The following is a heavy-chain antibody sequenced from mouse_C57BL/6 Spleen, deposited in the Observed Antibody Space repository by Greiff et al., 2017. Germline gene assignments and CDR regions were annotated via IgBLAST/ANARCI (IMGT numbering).Heavy chain of an antibody. CDR1: GYAFSSYW. CDR2: IYPGDGDT. D-gene: IGHD2-4*01. V-gene: IGHV1-80*01. CDR3: ARSYDYDGAGFAY. Sequence: VQLQQSGAELVKPGASVKISCKASGYAFSSYWMNWVKQRPGKGLEWIGQIYPGDGDTNYNGKFKGKATLTADKSSSTAYMQLSSLTSEDSAVYFCARSYDYDGAGFAYWGQGTLVTVSA. J-gene: IGHJ3*01.